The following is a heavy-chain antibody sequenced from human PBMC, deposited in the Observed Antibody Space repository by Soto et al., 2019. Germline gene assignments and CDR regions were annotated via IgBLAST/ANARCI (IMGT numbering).Heavy chain of an antibody. CDR3: APWFGAFDY. J-gene: IGHJ4*02. D-gene: IGHD3-10*01. CDR2: ISYDESNK. CDR1: GFTFSSYG. Sequence: GGSLRLSCAASGFTFSSYGMHWVRQAPGKGLEWVAVISYDESNKYYADYVKGRFTITRDNSKNKQNMQMNSLRAEDTAVYYCAPWFGAFDYWGQGT. V-gene: IGHV3-30*03.